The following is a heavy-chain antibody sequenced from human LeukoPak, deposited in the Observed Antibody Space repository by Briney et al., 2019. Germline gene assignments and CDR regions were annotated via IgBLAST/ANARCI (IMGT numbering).Heavy chain of an antibody. J-gene: IGHJ6*04. CDR3: AELGITMIGGV. Sequence: GGSLRLSCAASGFTFSSYEMNWVRQAPGKGLEWVANIKQDGREKYYVDSVKGRFTISRDNAKNSLYLQMNSLRAEDTAVYYCAELGITMIGGVWGKGTTVTISS. CDR2: IKQDGREK. D-gene: IGHD3-10*02. CDR1: GFTFSSYE. V-gene: IGHV3-7*01.